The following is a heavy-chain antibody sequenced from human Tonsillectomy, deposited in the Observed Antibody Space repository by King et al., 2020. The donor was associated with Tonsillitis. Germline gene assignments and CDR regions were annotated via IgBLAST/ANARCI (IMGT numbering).Heavy chain of an antibody. D-gene: IGHD3-22*01. CDR1: GYTFTGYY. J-gene: IGHJ3*02. Sequence: GQLVQSGAEVKKPGASVKVSCKASGYTFTGYYMHWVRQAPGQGLEWMGWINPNSGGTNYAQKFQGRATMTRDTSISTAYMELSRLRSDDTAVYYCAEGNYYDSSGYYLLDAFDIWGQGTMVTVSS. V-gene: IGHV1-2*02. CDR2: INPNSGGT. CDR3: AEGNYYDSSGYYLLDAFDI.